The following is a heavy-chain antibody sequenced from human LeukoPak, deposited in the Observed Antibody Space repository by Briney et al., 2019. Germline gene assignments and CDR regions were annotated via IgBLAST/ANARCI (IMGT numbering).Heavy chain of an antibody. Sequence: GESLKISCKGSGYSFTTYYIGWVRQMPGKGLEWVGIIYPGDSETRYSPSFQGLVTISADKSISTAYLQWSSLKASDTAMYYCARHSYCGGDCSSPYYFDYWGQGTLVTVSS. D-gene: IGHD2-21*02. CDR2: IYPGDSET. CDR1: GYSFTTYY. J-gene: IGHJ4*02. V-gene: IGHV5-51*01. CDR3: ARHSYCGGDCSSPYYFDY.